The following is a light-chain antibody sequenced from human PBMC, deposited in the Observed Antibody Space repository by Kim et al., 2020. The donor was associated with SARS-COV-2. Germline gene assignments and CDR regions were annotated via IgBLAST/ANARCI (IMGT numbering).Light chain of an antibody. J-gene: IGLJ2*01. V-gene: IGLV3-9*01. CDR2: RDN. Sequence: SLDLGTTARVTVAGNNIGSKNVHWAQQKPGQAPVLVIYRDNKRPSGIRERFSGSNSGNTATLTISRAQAGDEADYYCQVWDSSTVLFGGGTQLTVL. CDR3: QVWDSSTVL. CDR1: NIGSKN.